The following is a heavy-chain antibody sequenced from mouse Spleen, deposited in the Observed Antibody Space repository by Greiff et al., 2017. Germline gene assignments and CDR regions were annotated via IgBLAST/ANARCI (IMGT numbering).Heavy chain of an antibody. V-gene: IGHV1-4*01. J-gene: IGHJ4*01. CDR1: GYTFTSYT. CDR2: INPSSGYT. CDR3: ASGRGAMDY. Sequence: VQLQQSGAELARPGASVKMSCKASGYTFTSYTMHWVKQRPGQGLEWIGYINPSSGYTKYNQKFKDKATLTADKSSSTAYMQLSSLTYEDSAVYYCASGRGAMDYWGQGTSVTVSS.